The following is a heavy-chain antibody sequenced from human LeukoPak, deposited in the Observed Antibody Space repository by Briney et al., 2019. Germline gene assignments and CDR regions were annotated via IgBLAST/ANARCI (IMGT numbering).Heavy chain of an antibody. CDR2: IIPIFGTA. V-gene: IGHV1-69*05. J-gene: IGHJ5*02. Sequence: SVKVSCKASGGTLSCYAISWVRQAPGQGLEWMGGIIPIFGTANYAQKFQGRVTITTDESTSTDYMELSSLRSEDTAVYYCARSPPSSSWYGAWFDPWGQGTLVTVSS. D-gene: IGHD6-13*01. CDR1: GGTLSCYA. CDR3: ARSPPSSSWYGAWFDP.